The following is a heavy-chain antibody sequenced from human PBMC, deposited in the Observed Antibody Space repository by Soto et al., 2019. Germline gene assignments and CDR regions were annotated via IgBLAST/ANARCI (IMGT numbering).Heavy chain of an antibody. Sequence: QVQRVQSGAEVKKPGSSVKVSCKASGGTFSSYTISWVRQAPGQGLEWMGRIIPILGIANSEQKFQGRVTITADKSTSTAYMELSSLRSEDKAVYYCAGHMITFGGVVDWGQGTLVTVSS. V-gene: IGHV1-69*02. D-gene: IGHD3-16*02. J-gene: IGHJ4*02. CDR1: GGTFSSYT. CDR2: IIPILGIA. CDR3: AGHMITFGGVVD.